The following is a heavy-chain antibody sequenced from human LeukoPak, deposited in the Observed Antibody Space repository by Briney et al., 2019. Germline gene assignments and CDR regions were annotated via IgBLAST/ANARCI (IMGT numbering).Heavy chain of an antibody. CDR1: GFTFSCYA. CDR3: AKVSYGDYGAYPIFDY. V-gene: IGHV3-23*01. J-gene: IGHJ4*02. D-gene: IGHD4-17*01. Sequence: TGGSLRLSCAASGFTFSCYAMSWVRQAPGKGLEWVSAISGSGGSTYYADSVKGRFTISRDNSKNTLYLQMNSLRAEDTAVYYCAKVSYGDYGAYPIFDYWGQGTLVTVSS. CDR2: ISGSGGST.